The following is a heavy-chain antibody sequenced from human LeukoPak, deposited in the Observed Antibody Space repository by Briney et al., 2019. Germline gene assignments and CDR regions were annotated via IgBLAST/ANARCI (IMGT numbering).Heavy chain of an antibody. J-gene: IGHJ4*01. CDR2: TYHTGST. CDR1: GGSIRKSF. CDR3: ARGGGSFDC. Sequence: SEILSFTCNVPGGSIRKSFGRWIRQPPGKGLEWIGYTYHTGSTTYNPSLKSRVNISVDRSKNQFSLTLNSVTTDDTALYYCARGGGSFDCWGHGTLVTVSP. D-gene: IGHD1-26*01. V-gene: IGHV4-59*01.